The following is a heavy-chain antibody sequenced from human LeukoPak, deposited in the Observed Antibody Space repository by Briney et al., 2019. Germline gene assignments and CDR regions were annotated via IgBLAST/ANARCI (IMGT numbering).Heavy chain of an antibody. D-gene: IGHD1-26*01. J-gene: IGHJ4*02. CDR2: KDYSGST. V-gene: IGHV4-59*12. Sequence: SETLSLTCTVSGGSISRYYWSWIRQPPGKGLEWIGYKDYSGSTNYNRSLKSRVTISVDTSKNQFSLKLSSVTAADTAVYYCARSGSYSGPYVYWGQGTVVTVSS. CDR1: GGSISRYY. CDR3: ARSGSYSGPYVY.